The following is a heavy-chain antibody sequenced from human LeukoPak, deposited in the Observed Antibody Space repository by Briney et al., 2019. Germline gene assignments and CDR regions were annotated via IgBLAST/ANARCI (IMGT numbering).Heavy chain of an antibody. CDR3: ARRKTDEDYSYFGLDV. Sequence: SETLSLTCAVSGGSISSGGYSWSWIRQPPGKGLEWIGYIYDSGRTYYNPSLKSRVTISIDRSKSQFSLRLSSVTAADTAVYYCARRKTDEDYSYFGLDVWGQGTTVTVSS. J-gene: IGHJ6*02. V-gene: IGHV4-30-2*01. D-gene: IGHD1-1*01. CDR1: GGSISSGGYS. CDR2: IYDSGRT.